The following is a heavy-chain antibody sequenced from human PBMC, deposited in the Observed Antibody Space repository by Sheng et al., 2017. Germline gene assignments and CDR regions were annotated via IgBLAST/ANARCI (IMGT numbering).Heavy chain of an antibody. V-gene: IGHV3-30*04. Sequence: QVQLVESGGGVVQPGGSLRLSCAASGFTFSAYPMHWVRQAPGKGLEWVAVFSYDGSNKDYGDSVKGRFTISRDNSKNTLYLQMNSLRAEDTAIYYCARDNGYNYGHFDY. CDR3: ARDNGYNYGHFDY. CDR1: GFTFSAYP. CDR2: FSYDGSNK. J-gene: IGHJ4*01. D-gene: IGHD5-18*01.